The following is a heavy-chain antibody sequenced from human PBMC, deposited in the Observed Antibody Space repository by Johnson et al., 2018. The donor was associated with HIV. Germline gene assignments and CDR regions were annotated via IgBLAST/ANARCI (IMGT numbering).Heavy chain of an antibody. V-gene: IGHV3-23*04. CDR2: ISGRGGDT. CDR1: GFTFSTYD. J-gene: IGHJ3*01. CDR3: ARRIIAVNYDAFDF. D-gene: IGHD3-16*01. Sequence: VQLVESGGGVVQPGRSLRLSCAASGFTFSTYDMHWVRQAPGKGLEWVSTISGRGGDTYYADSVKGRFTISRDNSKNTLYLQMNSLRAEDTAVYYCARRIIAVNYDAFDFWGRGTMVTVSS.